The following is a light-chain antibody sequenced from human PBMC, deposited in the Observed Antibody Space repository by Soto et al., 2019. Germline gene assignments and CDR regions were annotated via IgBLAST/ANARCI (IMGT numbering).Light chain of an antibody. Sequence: QSALTQPASVSGSPGQSITISCTGTSSDVGSYNLVSWYQQHPGKAPKLMIYEGSKRPSGVSNRFSGSKSGNTASLTISGFQAEDEADYYCCSYAGSSTLLFGGGTKLTVL. CDR3: CSYAGSSTLL. J-gene: IGLJ2*01. V-gene: IGLV2-23*01. CDR1: SSDVGSYNL. CDR2: EGS.